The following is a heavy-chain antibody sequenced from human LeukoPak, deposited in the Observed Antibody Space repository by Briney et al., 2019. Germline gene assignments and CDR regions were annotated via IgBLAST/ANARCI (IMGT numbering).Heavy chain of an antibody. CDR2: LNQDAGEK. CDR3: ARSSGWYPFPDY. J-gene: IGHJ4*02. Sequence: GGSLRLSCAASGFTFSRYWMSWVRQAPGKGLEWVASLNQDAGEKHYVDSVKGRFTISRDNAQNSLYLQMNSLRAEDTAVYYCARSSGWYPFPDYWGKGTLVTVSS. D-gene: IGHD6-19*01. CDR1: GFTFSRYW. V-gene: IGHV3-7*01.